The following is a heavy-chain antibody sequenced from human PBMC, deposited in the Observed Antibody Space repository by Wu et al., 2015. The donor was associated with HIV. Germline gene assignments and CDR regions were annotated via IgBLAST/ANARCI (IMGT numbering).Heavy chain of an antibody. CDR3: ASGIQAGGANY. V-gene: IGHV1-2*02. Sequence: QVQLVQSGAEVKRPGASVRVSCKASGYSFTAYFLHWVRQAPGQGLEFMGRLNPNTGATDFAQKFQGRVTMTRDTSVSTAYMDLSSLRLDDTAIYYCASGIQAGGANYWGQGTLVTVSS. D-gene: IGHD2-21*01. CDR1: GYSFTAYF. J-gene: IGHJ4*02. CDR2: LNPNTGAT.